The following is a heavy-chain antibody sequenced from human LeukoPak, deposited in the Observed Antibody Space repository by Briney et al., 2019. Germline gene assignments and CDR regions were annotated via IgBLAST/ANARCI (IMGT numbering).Heavy chain of an antibody. CDR3: ATTYDSNGYYPFDY. J-gene: IGHJ4*02. V-gene: IGHV7-4-1*02. CDR2: INTNTGNP. CDR1: GGTFSSYA. Sequence: ASVKVSCKASGGTFSSYAISWVRQAPGQGLEWMGWINTNTGNPTYAQGFTGRFVFSLDTSVSTAYLQISSQKAEDTAVYYCATTYDSNGYYPFDYWGQGTLVTVSS. D-gene: IGHD3-22*01.